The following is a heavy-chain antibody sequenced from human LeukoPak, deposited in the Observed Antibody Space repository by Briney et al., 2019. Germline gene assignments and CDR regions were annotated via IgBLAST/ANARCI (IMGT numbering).Heavy chain of an antibody. CDR2: INWNGGST. D-gene: IGHD5-18*01. Sequence: SGGSLRLSCAASGFTFDDYGMSWVRQAPGKGLEWVSGINWNGGSTGYADSVKGRFTISRDNAKNSLYLQMNSLRAEDTAVYYCAREGGQLWSRYWYFDLWGRGTLVTVSS. J-gene: IGHJ2*01. CDR3: AREGGQLWSRYWYFDL. V-gene: IGHV3-20*04. CDR1: GFTFDDYG.